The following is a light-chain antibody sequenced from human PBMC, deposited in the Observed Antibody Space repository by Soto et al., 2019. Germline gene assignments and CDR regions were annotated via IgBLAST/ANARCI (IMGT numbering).Light chain of an antibody. CDR3: QHYGNSLFT. CDR1: QGVSSSF. V-gene: IGKV3-20*01. J-gene: IGKJ3*01. CDR2: GAS. Sequence: EIVLTQSPGTLSLSPGERATLSCRASQGVSSSFLAWYQQEPGQAPRLLIYGASSRATGIPDRFSGSGSGTDFTLIISRLEPEDFAVYYCQHYGNSLFTFGPGTKVDIK.